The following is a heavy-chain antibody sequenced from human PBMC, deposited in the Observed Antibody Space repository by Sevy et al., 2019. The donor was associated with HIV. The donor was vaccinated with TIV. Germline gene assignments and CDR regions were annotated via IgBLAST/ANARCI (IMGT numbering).Heavy chain of an antibody. CDR2: ISYDGNYE. D-gene: IGHD2-15*01. V-gene: IGHV3-30-3*01. CDR1: GFTFRSYA. CDR3: ARDAGPTKSGANIWAFDY. J-gene: IGHJ4*02. Sequence: GGSLRLSCAAFGFTFRSYAMHWVRQAPGKGLEWVAVISYDGNYENYADSVKGRFTISRDNSKNTLYLQMNSLRAEDTAVYYCARDAGPTKSGANIWAFDYWGQGALVTVSS.